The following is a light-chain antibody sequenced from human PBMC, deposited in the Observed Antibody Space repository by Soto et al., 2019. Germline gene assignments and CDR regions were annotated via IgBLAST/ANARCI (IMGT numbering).Light chain of an antibody. V-gene: IGLV1-51*01. J-gene: IGLJ3*02. CDR1: SSNIGNDY. Sequence: QSVLTQPPSVSATPGQKVTISCSGSSSNIGNDYVSWYQHLPGTAPKLLIYDNSKRPSGIPDRFSGSKSGTSATLDITGPQTGDEADYYCGTWDSSLTSWVFGGGTQLTVL. CDR2: DNS. CDR3: GTWDSSLTSWV.